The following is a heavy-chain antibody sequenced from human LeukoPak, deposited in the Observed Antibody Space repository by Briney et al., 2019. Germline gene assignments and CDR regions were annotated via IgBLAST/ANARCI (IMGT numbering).Heavy chain of an antibody. V-gene: IGHV3-23*01. CDR3: ANSPVYYSPRY. J-gene: IGHJ4*02. CDR2: ISDSGGHT. CDR1: GFTLSSNP. D-gene: IGHD3-16*01. Sequence: PGGSLRLSCAASGFTLSSNPMSGVGRAPGKGRGWVSGISDSGGHTYYADSVKGRFTISRDNSKNTLYLQMNSLRAEDTALYYCANSPVYYSPRYWGQGTLVTVSS.